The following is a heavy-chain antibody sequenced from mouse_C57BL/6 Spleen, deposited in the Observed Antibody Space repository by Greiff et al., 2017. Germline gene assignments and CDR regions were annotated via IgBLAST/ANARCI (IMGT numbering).Heavy chain of an antibody. CDR1: GFTFSDYG. CDR3: ARGTGRYFDV. V-gene: IGHV5-15*01. Sequence: EVKLVESGGGLVQPGGSLKLSCAASGFTFSDYGMAWVRQAPRKGPEWVAFISNLAYSIYYADTVTGRFTISRENAKNTLYLEMSSLRSEDTAMYYCARGTGRYFDVWGTGTTVTVSS. CDR2: ISNLAYSI. J-gene: IGHJ1*03. D-gene: IGHD4-1*01.